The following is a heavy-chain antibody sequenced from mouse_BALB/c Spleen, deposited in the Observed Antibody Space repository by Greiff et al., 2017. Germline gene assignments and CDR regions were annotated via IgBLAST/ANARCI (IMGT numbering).Heavy chain of an antibody. J-gene: IGHJ4*01. D-gene: IGHD2-1*01. CDR1: GYSFTSYW. CDR2: IYPGNSDT. V-gene: IGHV1-5*01. Sequence: VQLQQSGTVLARPGASVKMSCKASGYSFTSYWTHWVKQRPGQGLEWIGAIYPGNSDTSYNQKFKGKAKLTAVTSASTAYMELSSLTNEDSAVYYCTRSGNYEDAMDYWGQGTSVTVSS. CDR3: TRSGNYEDAMDY.